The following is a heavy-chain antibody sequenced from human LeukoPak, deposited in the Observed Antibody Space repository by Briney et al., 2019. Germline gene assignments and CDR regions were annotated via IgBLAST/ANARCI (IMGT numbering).Heavy chain of an antibody. CDR2: IYPSGNT. Sequence: SETLSLTCTVSGESISNSRHYWSWIRQPAGKGLEWIGRIYPSGNTNYNPSLKSRLTISLDTSKNQFSLNLKSVTAADTAMYYCARDGVVTMELDSWGQGTLVTVSS. D-gene: IGHD3-3*01. CDR3: ARDGVVTMELDS. V-gene: IGHV4-61*02. J-gene: IGHJ4*02. CDR1: GESISNSRHY.